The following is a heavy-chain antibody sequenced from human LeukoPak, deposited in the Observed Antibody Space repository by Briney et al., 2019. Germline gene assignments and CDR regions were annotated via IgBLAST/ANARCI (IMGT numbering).Heavy chain of an antibody. Sequence: SETLSLTCTVSGGSISSYYWSWIRQPPGKGLEWIGYIHYSGSTNYNPSLKSRVTISVDMSKNQISLKLSSVTAADTAVYFCARHGWFGELLYGWFDPWGQGTLVTVSS. V-gene: IGHV4-59*08. CDR2: IHYSGST. CDR3: ARHGWFGELLYGWFDP. J-gene: IGHJ5*02. D-gene: IGHD3-10*01. CDR1: GGSISSYY.